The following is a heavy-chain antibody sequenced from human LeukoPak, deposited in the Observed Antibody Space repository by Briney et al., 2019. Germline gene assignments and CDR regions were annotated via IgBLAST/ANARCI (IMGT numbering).Heavy chain of an antibody. J-gene: IGHJ5*02. CDR1: GGSISSYY. V-gene: IGHV4-59*01. CDR3: AREGDDYGLRACFDA. Sequence: SETLSLTCTVAGGSISSYYWSWIRQPPRKGLEWIGYIYYSGSTNYNPSLKSRVTISVDTSKNQFSLKLSSVTAADTAVYYCAREGDDYGLRACFDAWGKGTLVTVSS. D-gene: IGHD4/OR15-4a*01. CDR2: IYYSGST.